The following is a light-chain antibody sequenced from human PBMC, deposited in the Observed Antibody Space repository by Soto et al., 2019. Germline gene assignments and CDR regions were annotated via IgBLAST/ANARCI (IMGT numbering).Light chain of an antibody. Sequence: EIVMTQSPATLSVSPGERATLSCRASQSVSNNLAWYQQKPGQAPRLLIYAASTRATGIPARFSGSGSGTEYTLNSSSLQCEYFAVYYCKQYNNWPPLTFGGGTKVEIK. J-gene: IGKJ4*01. CDR2: AAS. V-gene: IGKV3-15*01. CDR3: KQYNNWPPLT. CDR1: QSVSNN.